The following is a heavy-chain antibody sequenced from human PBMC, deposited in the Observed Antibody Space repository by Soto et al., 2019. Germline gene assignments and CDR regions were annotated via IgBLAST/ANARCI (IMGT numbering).Heavy chain of an antibody. D-gene: IGHD1-26*01. J-gene: IGHJ5*02. CDR2: ISNSGLTI. CDR1: GFTFSDYY. V-gene: IGHV3-11*01. CDR3: VRDRRRPGKWCDP. Sequence: GGSLSLSSAASGFTFSDYYMGWIRQAPGEGLGWGSYISNSGLTIYYADSEKGRFTISGHNAKTSLYLHVNRPRAEITAVYYGVRDRRRPGKWCDPWGKGTLVPVSS.